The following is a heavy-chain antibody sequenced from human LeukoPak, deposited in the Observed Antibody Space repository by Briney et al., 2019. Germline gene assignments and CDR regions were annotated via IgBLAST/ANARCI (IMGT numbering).Heavy chain of an antibody. J-gene: IGHJ4*02. V-gene: IGHV3-30*03. CDR2: IPYDGSTI. CDR1: GLTFSRCG. CDR3: AARAILAFDY. D-gene: IGHD3-3*01. Sequence: PGGSLRLSCAASGLTFSRCGMHWVRQAPGKGLEWVAVIPYDGSTIYYADSVKGRFTISRDNSKNTQHLQMNSLRTEDTAVYYCAARAILAFDYWGQGTLVTVSS.